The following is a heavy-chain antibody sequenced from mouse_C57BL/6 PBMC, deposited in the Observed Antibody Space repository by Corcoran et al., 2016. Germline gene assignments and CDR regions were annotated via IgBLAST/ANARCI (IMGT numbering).Heavy chain of an antibody. CDR1: GYSITSGYY. D-gene: IGHD1-1*01. Sequence: DVQLQESGPGLVKPSQSLSLTCSVTGYSITSGYYWNWIRQLPGNKLEWMGYISYDGSNNYNPSLKNRISITRDTSKNQFFLKLNSVTTEDTATYYCARDYGSSPYYYAMDYWGQGTSVTVSS. CDR3: ARDYGSSPYYYAMDY. CDR2: ISYDGSN. J-gene: IGHJ4*01. V-gene: IGHV3-6*01.